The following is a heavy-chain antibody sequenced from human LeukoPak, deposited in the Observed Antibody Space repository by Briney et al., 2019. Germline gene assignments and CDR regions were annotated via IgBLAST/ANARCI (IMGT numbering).Heavy chain of an antibody. Sequence: PGGSLRLSCAASGFTFSTYWMSWVRQAPGKGLEWVANIKQDGSDKYYVDSVKGRFTISRDNAKNSLYLQMNSLRAEDTAVYYCARVSNMPVGATAFDYWGQGTLVTVSS. J-gene: IGHJ4*02. D-gene: IGHD1-26*01. CDR3: ARVSNMPVGATAFDY. CDR2: IKQDGSDK. V-gene: IGHV3-7*01. CDR1: GFTFSTYW.